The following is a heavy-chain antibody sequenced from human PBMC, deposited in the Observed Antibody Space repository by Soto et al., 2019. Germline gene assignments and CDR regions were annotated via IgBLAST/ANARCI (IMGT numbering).Heavy chain of an antibody. V-gene: IGHV1-46*03. J-gene: IGHJ6*03. D-gene: IGHD3-3*01. CDR2: INPSGGST. CDR3: ARDTHTIFGVVLTTPELLDYYYMDV. CDR1: GYTFTSYY. Sequence: ASVKVSCKASGYTFTSYYMHWVRQAPGQGLEWMGIINPSGGSTSYAQKFQGRVTMTRDTSTSTVYMELSSLRSEDTAVYYCARDTHTIFGVVLTTPELLDYYYMDVWGKGTTVTVSS.